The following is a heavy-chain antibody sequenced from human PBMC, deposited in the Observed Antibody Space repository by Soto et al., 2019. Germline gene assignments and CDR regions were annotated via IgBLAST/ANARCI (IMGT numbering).Heavy chain of an antibody. CDR3: ARDILEQWLVYYYYGMDV. Sequence: SPTLSLTCAISGDSVSSNSAAWNWIRQSPSRGLEWLGRTYYRSKWYNDYAVSVKSRITINPDTSKNQFSLQLNSVTPEDTAVYYCARDILEQWLVYYYYGMDVWGQGTTVTVSS. CDR1: GDSVSSNSAA. J-gene: IGHJ6*02. CDR2: TYYRSKWYN. V-gene: IGHV6-1*01. D-gene: IGHD6-19*01.